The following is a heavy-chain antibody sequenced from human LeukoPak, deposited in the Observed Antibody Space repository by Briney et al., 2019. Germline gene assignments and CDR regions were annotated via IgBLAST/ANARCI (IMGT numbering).Heavy chain of an antibody. CDR3: ARRGYCSGGGCYSNPFDI. J-gene: IGHJ3*02. V-gene: IGHV5-51*01. Sequence: AGGSLRLSCAASGYSFTSYWIGWVRQMPGKGLEWMGIIYPGDSDTRYSPSFQGQVTISVDKSISTAYLQWSSLKASDTAMYYCARRGYCSGGGCYSNPFDIWGQGTTVTVSS. CDR1: GYSFTSYW. D-gene: IGHD2-15*01. CDR2: IYPGDSDT.